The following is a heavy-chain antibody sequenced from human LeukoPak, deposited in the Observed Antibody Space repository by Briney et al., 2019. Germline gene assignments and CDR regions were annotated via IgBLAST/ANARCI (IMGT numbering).Heavy chain of an antibody. D-gene: IGHD3-22*01. CDR1: GFTFSSYW. CDR2: INSDGSST. CDR3: AREMARAYYDSSGYADY. Sequence: GGSLRLSCAASGFTFSSYWMHWVRQAPGKGLVWVSRINSDGSSTNYADSVKGRFTISRDNAKNTLCLQMNSLRAEDTAVYYCAREMARAYYDSSGYADYWGQGTLVTVSS. J-gene: IGHJ4*02. V-gene: IGHV3-74*01.